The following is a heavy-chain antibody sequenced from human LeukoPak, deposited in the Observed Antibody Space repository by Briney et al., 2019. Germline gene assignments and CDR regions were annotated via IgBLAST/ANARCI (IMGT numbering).Heavy chain of an antibody. CDR3: ASNWGPYYYYYYMDV. D-gene: IGHD7-27*01. Sequence: PSETLSLTCTVSGGSISSYYWSWIRQPPGKGLEWIGYIYTSGSTNYNPSLKSRVTISVDTSKNQFSLKLSSVTAADTAVYYCASNWGPYYYYYYMDVWGKGTTVTVSS. V-gene: IGHV4-4*09. CDR2: IYTSGST. CDR1: GGSISSYY. J-gene: IGHJ6*03.